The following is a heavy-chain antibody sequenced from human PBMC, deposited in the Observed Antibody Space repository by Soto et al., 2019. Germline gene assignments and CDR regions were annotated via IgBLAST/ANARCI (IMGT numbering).Heavy chain of an antibody. CDR2: MNPNSGNT. V-gene: IGHV1-8*01. J-gene: IGHJ4*02. CDR3: ARGLINGYSYGYSETSPPDFDY. Sequence: ASVKVSCKASGYTFTSYDINWVRQATGQGLEWMGWMNPNSGNTGYAQKFQGRVTMTRNTSISTAYMELSSLRSEDTAVYYCARGLINGYSYGYSETSPPDFDYWGQGTLVTVSS. D-gene: IGHD5-18*01. CDR1: GYTFTSYD.